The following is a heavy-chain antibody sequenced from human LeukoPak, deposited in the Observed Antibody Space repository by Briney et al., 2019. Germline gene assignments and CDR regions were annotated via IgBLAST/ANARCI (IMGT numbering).Heavy chain of an antibody. D-gene: IGHD2-15*01. CDR2: MNPNSGNT. CDR1: GYTFTSYD. Sequence: ASVKVSCKASGYTFTSYDINRVRQATGQGLEWMGWMNPNSGNTGYAQKFQGRVTMTRNTSISTAYMELSSLRSEDTAVYYCARGGYCSGGSCYVYFQHWGQGTLVTVSS. V-gene: IGHV1-8*01. CDR3: ARGGYCSGGSCYVYFQH. J-gene: IGHJ1*01.